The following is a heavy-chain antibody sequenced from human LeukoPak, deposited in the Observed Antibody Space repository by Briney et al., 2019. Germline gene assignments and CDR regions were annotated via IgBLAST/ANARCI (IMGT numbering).Heavy chain of an antibody. CDR3: AVGSLYSSGWTPGY. Sequence: PGGSLGLSCAASGFTFSSYAMHWVRQAPGKGLEWVAVISYDGSNKYYADSVKGRFTISRDNSKNTLYLQMNSLRAEDTAVYYCAVGSLYSSGWTPGYWGQGTLVTVSS. V-gene: IGHV3-30*04. CDR1: GFTFSSYA. CDR2: ISYDGSNK. D-gene: IGHD6-19*01. J-gene: IGHJ4*02.